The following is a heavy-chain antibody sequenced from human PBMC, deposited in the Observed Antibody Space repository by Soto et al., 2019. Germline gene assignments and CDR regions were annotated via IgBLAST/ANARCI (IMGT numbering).Heavy chain of an antibody. V-gene: IGHV2-70*04. J-gene: IGHJ4*02. CDR3: ALTKTWYSSDADY. CDR1: GFSLSTSGMR. D-gene: IGHD6-19*01. CDR2: IDWDDDK. Sequence: SGPTLVNPTQTLTLTCTFSGFSLSTSGMRVSWIRQPPGKALEWLARIDWDDDKLYSTSLKTRLTISKDTSKDQVVLTMTNMDPVDTATYYCALTKTWYSSDADYWGQGTLVTVS.